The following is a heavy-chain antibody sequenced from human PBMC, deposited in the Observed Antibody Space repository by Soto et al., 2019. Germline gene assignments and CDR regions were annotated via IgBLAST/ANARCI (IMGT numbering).Heavy chain of an antibody. CDR3: ARSRSGTSFFEY. D-gene: IGHD1-7*01. CDR2: IYHSGST. CDR1: GGSIGTSNL. Sequence: PSETLSLTCAVSGGSIGTSNLWNWVRQPPGKGLEWIGEIYHSGSTNFNPSLKSRVTMSVDKSKNQFSLNLGSVTAADTALYYCARSRSGTSFFEYWGQGILVTVSS. J-gene: IGHJ4*02. V-gene: IGHV4-4*02.